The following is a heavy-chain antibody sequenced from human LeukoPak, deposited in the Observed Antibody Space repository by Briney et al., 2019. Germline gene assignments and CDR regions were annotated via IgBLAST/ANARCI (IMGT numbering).Heavy chain of an antibody. Sequence: SETLSLTCAVYGGSFNGYYWGWVRQSPGKGLEWIGEINHSGSTNYNPSLKSRVTISVDTSKNQFSLKLSSVTAADTAVYYCASGYDILTGYDYWGQGTLVTVSS. D-gene: IGHD3-9*01. CDR2: INHSGST. V-gene: IGHV4-34*01. J-gene: IGHJ4*02. CDR3: ASGYDILTGYDY. CDR1: GGSFNGYY.